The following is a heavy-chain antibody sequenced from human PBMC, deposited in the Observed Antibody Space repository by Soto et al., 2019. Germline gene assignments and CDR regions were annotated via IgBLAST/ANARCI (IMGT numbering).Heavy chain of an antibody. CDR1: GGSFSGYY. D-gene: IGHD3-10*01. V-gene: IGHV4-34*01. CDR3: ARSGTLFGYYYGMDV. J-gene: IGHJ6*02. Sequence: PSEILSLTCAVYGGSFSGYYWSWIRQPPGKGLEWIGEINHSGSTNYNPSLKSRVTISVDTSKNQFSLKLSSVTAADTAVYYCARSGTLFGYYYGMDVWGQGTTVTVSS. CDR2: INHSGST.